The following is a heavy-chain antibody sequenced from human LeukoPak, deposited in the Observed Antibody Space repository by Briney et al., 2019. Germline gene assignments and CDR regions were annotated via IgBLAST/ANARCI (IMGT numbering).Heavy chain of an antibody. D-gene: IGHD1-14*01. V-gene: IGHV1-69*05. CDR1: GGTFSSYA. CDR3: AISPEAFDI. CDR2: IIPIFGTA. Sequence: VASVKVSCKASGGTFSSYAISWVRQAPGQGLEWMGGIIPIFGTANYAQKFQGRVTMTRDTSTSTVYMELSSLRSEDTAVYYCAISPEAFDIGAQGPMATVSS. J-gene: IGHJ3*02.